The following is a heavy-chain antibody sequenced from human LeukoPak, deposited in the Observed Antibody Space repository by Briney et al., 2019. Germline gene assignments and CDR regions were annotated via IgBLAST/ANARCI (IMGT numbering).Heavy chain of an antibody. D-gene: IGHD3-16*01. J-gene: IGHJ4*02. V-gene: IGHV1-3*01. CDR2: INAGNGNT. CDR3: ARDPFTFGGVPFDY. CDR1: GYTFTSYG. Sequence: ASVTVSCKPSGYTFTSYGISWVRQAPGQRLEWMGWINAGNGNTKYSQKFQGRVTITRDTSASTAYMELSSLRSEDTAVYYCARDPFTFGGVPFDYWGQGTLVTVSS.